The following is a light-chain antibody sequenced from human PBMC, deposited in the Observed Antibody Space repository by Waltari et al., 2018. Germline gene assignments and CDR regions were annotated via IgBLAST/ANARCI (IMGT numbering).Light chain of an antibody. V-gene: IGKV2-28*01. CDR2: LGS. CDR3: MQSLQALWT. Sequence: DIVMTQSPLSLPVTPGEPASISCRSSQSLLHSNGYNYLDWYLQKPGQSPQLLIYLGSNRASGGPDRFSGSGSGTDFTLKISRVEAEDVGFYYCMQSLQALWTFGQGTKVEIK. J-gene: IGKJ1*01. CDR1: QSLLHSNGYNY.